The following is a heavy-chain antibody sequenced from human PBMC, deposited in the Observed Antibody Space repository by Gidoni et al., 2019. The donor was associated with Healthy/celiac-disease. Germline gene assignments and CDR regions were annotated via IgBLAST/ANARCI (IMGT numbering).Heavy chain of an antibody. J-gene: IGHJ6*02. Sequence: VQLLQSGGGLIQPGGSLRLSSAASAFTVSSNYMRWFRQAPGKGMEWFSVIYSGGSTYYADSVKGRFTISRDNSKNTLYLQMNSLRAEDTAVYYCARDLFLVVPAAIWPSQSHGMDVWGQGTTVTVSS. D-gene: IGHD2-2*01. V-gene: IGHV3-53*01. CDR1: AFTVSSNY. CDR2: IYSGGST. CDR3: ARDLFLVVPAAIWPSQSHGMDV.